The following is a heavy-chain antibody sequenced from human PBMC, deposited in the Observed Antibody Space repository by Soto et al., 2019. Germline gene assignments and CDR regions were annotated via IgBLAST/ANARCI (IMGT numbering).Heavy chain of an antibody. CDR1: GCTVSSYA. J-gene: IGHJ6*02. V-gene: IGHV1-69*13. CDR2: IIPIFGTA. D-gene: IGHD3-10*01. CDR3: ARNYGSGSPRYYGMDV. Sequence: GASVKVSCKASGCTVSSYAISWVRQAPGQGLEWMGGIIPIFGTANYAQKFQGRVTITADESTSTAYMELSSLRSEDTAVYYCARNYGSGSPRYYGMDVWGQGTTVTVSS.